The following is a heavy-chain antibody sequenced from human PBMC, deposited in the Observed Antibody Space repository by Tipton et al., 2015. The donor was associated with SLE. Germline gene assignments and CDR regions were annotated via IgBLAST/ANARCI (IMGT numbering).Heavy chain of an antibody. CDR1: GGSISSSSYY. CDR2: IYHSGST. CDR3: RVVSDVSFDY. J-gene: IGHJ4*02. Sequence: TLSLTCPVSGGSISSSSYYWGWIRQPPGKGLEWIGSIYHSGSTYCNPSLKSRVTISVDTSKNQFSLKLSSVTAADTAVYYCRVVSDVSFDYWGQGTLVTVSS. D-gene: IGHD3-3*01. V-gene: IGHV4-39*07.